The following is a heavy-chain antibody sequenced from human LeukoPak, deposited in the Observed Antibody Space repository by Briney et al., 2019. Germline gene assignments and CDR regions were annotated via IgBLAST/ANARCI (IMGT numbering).Heavy chain of an antibody. CDR3: AREGRHCGGDCYSFDS. V-gene: IGHV1-2*02. CDR1: GYTFTDSY. J-gene: IGHJ4*02. Sequence: ASVKVSCKASGYTFTDSYMHWVRQAPGQGLEYLAWINLKSGDAKYAQKSQGRVSMTRDTSISTAYMDLGSLRSDDTAVYYCAREGRHCGGDCYSFDSWGQGTLVTVSS. D-gene: IGHD2-21*02. CDR2: INLKSGDA.